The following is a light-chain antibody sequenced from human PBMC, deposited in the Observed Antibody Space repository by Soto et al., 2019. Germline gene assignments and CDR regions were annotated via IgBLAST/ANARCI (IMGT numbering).Light chain of an antibody. CDR3: QQSYSTPPWT. CDR2: AAS. V-gene: IGKV1-39*01. J-gene: IGKJ1*01. CDR1: QIVSIY. Sequence: DVQMTQSPSSLSASVGDRFTITCRSSQIVSIYLNWYQQKPGKAPNLLISAASSLQNGVPSRFRGSGSGTDFTLTISGLQREDFATYYCQQSYSTPPWTFGQGTKVDI.